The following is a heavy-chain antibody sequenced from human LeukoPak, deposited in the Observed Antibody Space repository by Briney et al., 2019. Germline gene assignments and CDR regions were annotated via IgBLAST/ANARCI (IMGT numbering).Heavy chain of an antibody. CDR3: ATWVVVSASLFDY. CDR2: LSGSGGST. J-gene: IGHJ4*02. V-gene: IGHV3-23*01. CDR1: GIMFSIYD. D-gene: IGHD2-15*01. Sequence: SGGSLRLSCEASGIMFSIYDMSWVRQAPGKGLEWVSSLSGSGGSTYYADSVKGRFSISRDNSRNTLYLHMNRLRADDTAVYYCATWVVVSASLFDYWGQGAQVTVSS.